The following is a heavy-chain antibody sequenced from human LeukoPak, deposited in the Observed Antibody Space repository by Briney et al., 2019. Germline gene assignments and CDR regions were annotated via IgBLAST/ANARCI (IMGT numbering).Heavy chain of an antibody. Sequence: GGSLRLSCAASGFTFSSYWMSWVRQAPGKGLEWVANIKQDGSEKYYVDSVKGRFTISRDNAKNSLYLQMNSLRAEDTAVYYCASGATGYYDFWSGYRGNINWFDPWGQGTLVTVSS. CDR1: GFTFSSYW. D-gene: IGHD3-3*01. J-gene: IGHJ5*02. CDR2: IKQDGSEK. CDR3: ASGATGYYDFWSGYRGNINWFDP. V-gene: IGHV3-7*01.